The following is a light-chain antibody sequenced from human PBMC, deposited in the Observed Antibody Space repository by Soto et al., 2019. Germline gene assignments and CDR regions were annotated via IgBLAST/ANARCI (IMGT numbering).Light chain of an antibody. CDR1: QSVSYNFNNKHY. CDR3: QLYYAPPGT. CDR2: WSS. J-gene: IGKJ1*01. V-gene: IGKV4-1*01. Sequence: DIVLTQSPDSLAVSLGERVTINCKSSQSVSYNFNNKHYVGWYQQRPGQPPKLLISWSSTRESGVPERFSGSVCGTDFTLTINRRQREEVAVYHCQLYYAPPGTVDQGTKVDIK.